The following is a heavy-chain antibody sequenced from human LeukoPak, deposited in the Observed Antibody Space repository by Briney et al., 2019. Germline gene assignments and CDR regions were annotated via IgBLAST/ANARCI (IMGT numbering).Heavy chain of an antibody. D-gene: IGHD3-22*01. V-gene: IGHV3-21*01. CDR1: GYTFSSYS. CDR2: ISVRSNYI. Sequence: GGSLRLSCLASGYTFSSYSINWVRQAPGKGLEWDSSISVRSNYIYYADSVRGRFRISRDDARDSLSLQMNSLRAEDTAVYYCVRLRRNSDTSGFYYYYEFWGQGTLVTVSS. J-gene: IGHJ4*02. CDR3: VRLRRNSDTSGFYYYYEF.